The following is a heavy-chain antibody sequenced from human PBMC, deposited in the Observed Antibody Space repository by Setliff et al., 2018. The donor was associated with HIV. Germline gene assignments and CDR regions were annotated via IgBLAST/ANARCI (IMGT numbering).Heavy chain of an antibody. V-gene: IGHV3-15*07. J-gene: IGHJ5*02. CDR1: GFSFNKAW. D-gene: IGHD1-26*01. CDR3: PNLVGANPWHDAFDP. CDR2: VISPSDGGTI. Sequence: GSLRLSCALSGFSFNKAWMNWVRQAPGKGLEWVGRVISPSDGGTIDYAAPVHCRFTISIDASTNTLNLQMNGLKAEDTGVYYCPNLVGANPWHDAFDPWGQGTLVTVSS.